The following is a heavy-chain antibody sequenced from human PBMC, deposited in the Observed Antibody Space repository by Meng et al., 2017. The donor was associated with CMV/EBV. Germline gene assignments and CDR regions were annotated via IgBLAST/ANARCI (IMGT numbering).Heavy chain of an antibody. J-gene: IGHJ5*02. CDR3: ARGPYCSSTSCYPSWFDP. CDR2: INHSGST. D-gene: IGHD2-2*01. V-gene: IGHV4-34*01. Sequence: SETLSLTCAVYGGSFSGYYWSWIRQPPGKGLEWIGEINHSGSTNYNPSLQSRVTISVDTSKNQFSLKLSSVTAADTAVYYCARGPYCSSTSCYPSWFDPWGQGTLVTVSS. CDR1: GGSFSGYY.